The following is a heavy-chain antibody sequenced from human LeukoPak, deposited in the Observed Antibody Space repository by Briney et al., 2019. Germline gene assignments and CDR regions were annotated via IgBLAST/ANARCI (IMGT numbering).Heavy chain of an antibody. D-gene: IGHD2-15*01. V-gene: IGHV3-7*01. CDR1: GFTFSNYW. CDR2: IKKDGREK. Sequence: QPGGSLRLSCAASGFTFSNYWMTWVRQAPAKGLEWVANIKKDGREKHYVDSVKGRFAISRDNARNSLFLQMNSLRAEDTAVYYCVRDVSDENDSASRMHLDSWGQGTLVSVSS. J-gene: IGHJ4*02. CDR3: VRDVSDENDSASRMHLDS.